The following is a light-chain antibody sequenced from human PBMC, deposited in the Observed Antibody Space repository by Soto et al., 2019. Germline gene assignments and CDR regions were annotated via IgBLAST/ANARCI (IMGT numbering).Light chain of an antibody. CDR3: RQYGSSPSYT. CDR2: GAS. Sequence: EIVLTQSPGTLSLSPGERATLSCRASQSVSSSSYLAWYQQKPGQAPRLLIYGASSRATGIPDRFSGSGSATDFTLTISRLEREDFAVYYGRQYGSSPSYTFGQGTKLEIK. V-gene: IGKV3-20*01. CDR1: QSVSSSSY. J-gene: IGKJ2*01.